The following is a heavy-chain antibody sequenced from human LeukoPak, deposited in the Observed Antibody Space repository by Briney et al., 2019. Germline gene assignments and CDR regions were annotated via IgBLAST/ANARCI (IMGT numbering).Heavy chain of an antibody. Sequence: GGSLRLSCAASGFTFSSYSMNWVRQAPGKGLEWVSSISSSSSYIYYADSVKGRFTISRDNAKNSLYQQMNSLRAEDTAVYYCVVVVPADSYFDYWGQGTLVTVSS. J-gene: IGHJ4*02. CDR2: ISSSSSYI. D-gene: IGHD2-2*01. CDR3: VVVVPADSYFDY. CDR1: GFTFSSYS. V-gene: IGHV3-21*01.